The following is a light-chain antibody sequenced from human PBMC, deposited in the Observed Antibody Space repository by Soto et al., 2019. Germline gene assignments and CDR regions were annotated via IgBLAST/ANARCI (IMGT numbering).Light chain of an antibody. Sequence: EFVLTQSPATLSLSPGERATLSCRASQSVSSYLAWYQQKPGQAPRLLIYDASNRATGIPARLSGSGSGTDLTLTISSLEPEDFAVYYCQQRTNWSSVTFGGGTKVDIK. V-gene: IGKV3-11*01. CDR2: DAS. CDR1: QSVSSY. J-gene: IGKJ4*01. CDR3: QQRTNWSSVT.